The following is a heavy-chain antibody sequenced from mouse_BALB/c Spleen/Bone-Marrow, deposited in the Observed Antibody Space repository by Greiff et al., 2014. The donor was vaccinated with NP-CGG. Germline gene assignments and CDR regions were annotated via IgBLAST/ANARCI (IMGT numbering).Heavy chain of an antibody. CDR3: AIYYYGSSGFAY. V-gene: IGHV14-3*02. CDR1: GFNIKDTY. CDR2: IDPANGNT. J-gene: IGHJ3*01. D-gene: IGHD1-1*01. Sequence: VQLQQSGAELVKPGASVKLSRTASGFNIKDTYMHWVKQRPEQGLEWIGRIDPANGNTKYDPKFQGKATITADTSSNTAYLQLSSLTSEDTAVYYCAIYYYGSSGFAYWGQGTLVTVSA.